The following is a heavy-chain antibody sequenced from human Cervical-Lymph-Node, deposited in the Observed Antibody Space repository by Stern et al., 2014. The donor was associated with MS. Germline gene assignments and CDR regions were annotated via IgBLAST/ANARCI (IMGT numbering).Heavy chain of an antibody. V-gene: IGHV1-2*02. J-gene: IGHJ5*02. CDR3: AREGHYYDTTGYLAH. CDR2: INPNNGGT. D-gene: IGHD3-22*01. Sequence: QLVQSGADVKKPGASVKVSCKASGYTFTGYLLHWVRQAPGQGLEWIGWINPNNGGTTYAQNFQGRVTLTRDTTISTAYMELSSLRSDDTAFYYCAREGHYYDTTGYLAHWGQGTLLTVSS. CDR1: GYTFTGYL.